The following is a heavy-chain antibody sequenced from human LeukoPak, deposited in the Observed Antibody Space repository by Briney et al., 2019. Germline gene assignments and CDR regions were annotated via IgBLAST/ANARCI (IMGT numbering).Heavy chain of an antibody. CDR3: AKAYGSGSYPFDY. J-gene: IGHJ4*02. V-gene: IGHV3-30*18. D-gene: IGHD3-10*01. Sequence: GESLRLSCAASGFTFSSYGTHWVRQAPGKGLEWVAVISYDGSNKYYADSVKGRFTISRDNSKNTLYLQMNSLRAEDTAVYYCAKAYGSGSYPFDYWGQGTLVTVSS. CDR2: ISYDGSNK. CDR1: GFTFSSYG.